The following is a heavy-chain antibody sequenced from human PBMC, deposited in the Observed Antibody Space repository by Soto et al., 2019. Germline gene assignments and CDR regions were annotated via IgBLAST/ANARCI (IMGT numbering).Heavy chain of an antibody. Sequence: GGSLRLSCAASGFTFSSYAMSWVRQAPGKGLEWVSAISGSGGSTYYADSVKGRFTISRDNSKNTLYLQMNSLRAEDTAVYYCAKDVVRFYIRRTNGDYVDYWGQGTLVTVSS. CDR2: ISGSGGST. D-gene: IGHD1-1*01. V-gene: IGHV3-23*01. CDR3: AKDVVRFYIRRTNGDYVDY. CDR1: GFTFSSYA. J-gene: IGHJ4*02.